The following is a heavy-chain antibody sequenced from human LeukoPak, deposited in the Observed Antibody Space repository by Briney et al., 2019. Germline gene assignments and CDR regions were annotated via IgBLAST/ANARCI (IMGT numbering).Heavy chain of an antibody. Sequence: GGSLRLSCAASGFAFSSYGMSWVRQAPGKGLEWVSAISGSGGSTYYADSVKGRFTISRDNSKNTLYLQMNSLRAEDTAVYYCAKDRVLYDSSGSGYWGQGTLVTVSS. D-gene: IGHD3-22*01. J-gene: IGHJ4*02. V-gene: IGHV3-23*01. CDR3: AKDRVLYDSSGSGY. CDR1: GFAFSSYG. CDR2: ISGSGGST.